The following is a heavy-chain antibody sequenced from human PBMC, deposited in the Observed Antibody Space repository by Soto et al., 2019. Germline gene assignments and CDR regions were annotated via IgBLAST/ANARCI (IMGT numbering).Heavy chain of an antibody. J-gene: IGHJ4*02. CDR1: GFSFGGYA. Sequence: SGVSLRLSCAASGFSFGGYAVTWVRQAPGKGLEWVSAISGGGGSTYYADSVKGRFTISRDNSKNTVYLQMNSLRAGDTALYYCAKTESFNGYYNAFDYWGQGARVTVSS. V-gene: IGHV3-23*01. CDR3: AKTESFNGYYNAFDY. D-gene: IGHD3-9*01. CDR2: ISGGGGST.